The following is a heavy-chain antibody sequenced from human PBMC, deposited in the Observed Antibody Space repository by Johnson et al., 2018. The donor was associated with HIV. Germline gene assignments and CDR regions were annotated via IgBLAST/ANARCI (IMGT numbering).Heavy chain of an antibody. CDR1: GFSLGSFG. V-gene: IGHV3-30*03. CDR3: ARGQIAARWSDALHF. J-gene: IGHJ3*01. CDR2: ISYDGTEK. Sequence: MQLVESGGGLVQPGGSLRLSCAASGFSLGSFGMHWVRQAPGKGLEWVAVISYDGTEKYYAESVKARFTISRDNSKNTLYLVINRVRPEDTAVYYCARGQIAARWSDALHFWGQGTKVTISS. D-gene: IGHD6-6*01.